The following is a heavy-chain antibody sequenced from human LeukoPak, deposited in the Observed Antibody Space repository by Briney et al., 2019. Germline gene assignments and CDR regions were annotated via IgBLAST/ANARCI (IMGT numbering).Heavy chain of an antibody. J-gene: IGHJ4*02. Sequence: GGSLRLSCAASGNYWMHWVRQVPGKGLVWVSHINSDGSWTSYADSVKGRFTISEDNAKNTVYLQMNSLRAEDTAAYYCVSFYETYWGRGTLVTVSS. D-gene: IGHD2/OR15-2a*01. CDR1: GNYW. CDR2: INSDGSWT. CDR3: VSFYETY. V-gene: IGHV3-74*01.